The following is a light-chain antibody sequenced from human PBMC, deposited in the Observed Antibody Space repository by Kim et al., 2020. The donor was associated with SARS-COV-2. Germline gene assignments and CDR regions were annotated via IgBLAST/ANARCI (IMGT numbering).Light chain of an antibody. CDR3: QQYDSWPWT. Sequence: IVMTQSPGTLSVSPGERAALSCRASQSVSSTLAWYQHKPGQAPRLLIYFASTRAAGIPVRFSGSGSGTEFTLTISSVQSEDFAVYYCQQYDSWPWTFGQGTKVDIK. CDR2: FAS. J-gene: IGKJ1*01. CDR1: QSVSST. V-gene: IGKV3-15*01.